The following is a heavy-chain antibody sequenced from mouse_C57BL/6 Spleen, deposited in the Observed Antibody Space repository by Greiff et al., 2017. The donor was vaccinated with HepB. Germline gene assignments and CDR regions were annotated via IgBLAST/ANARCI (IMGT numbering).Heavy chain of an antibody. J-gene: IGHJ4*01. Sequence: QVQLQQPGAELVMPGASVKLSCKASGYTFTSYWMHWVKQRPGQGLEWIGEIDPSDSYTNYNQKFKGKSTLTVDKSSSTAYMQLSSLTPEDSAVYYCARRRQLRLHAMDYWGQGTSVTVSS. V-gene: IGHV1-69*01. CDR2: IDPSDSYT. CDR1: GYTFTSYW. D-gene: IGHD3-2*02. CDR3: ARRRQLRLHAMDY.